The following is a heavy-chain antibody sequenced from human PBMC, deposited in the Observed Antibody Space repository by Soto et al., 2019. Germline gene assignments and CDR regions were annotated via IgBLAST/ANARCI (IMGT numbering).Heavy chain of an antibody. V-gene: IGHV3-11*01. Sequence: QVQLVESGGGLVKPGGSLRLSCAASGFTFSDYYMSWIRQAPGKGLEWVSYISSSGSTIYYAGSVKGRFTISRDNAKNSLYLQMNSLRAEDTAVYYCARLQERVPYYYYYGMDVWGQGTTVTVSS. D-gene: IGHD1-1*01. CDR3: ARLQERVPYYYYYGMDV. CDR2: ISSSGSTI. J-gene: IGHJ6*02. CDR1: GFTFSDYY.